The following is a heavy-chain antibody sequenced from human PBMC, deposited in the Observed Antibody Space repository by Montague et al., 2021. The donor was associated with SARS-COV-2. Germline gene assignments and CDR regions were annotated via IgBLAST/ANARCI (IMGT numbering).Heavy chain of an antibody. CDR2: IAYSGRT. CDR1: GGSVSSSPYY. D-gene: IGHD3-10*01. Sequence: SETLSLTCTVSGGSVSSSPYYWGWIRQPPGRGLKWVGSIAYSGRTYFXXXLKSRLTISVDSSENQFSLRLSSVAAADTAVYYCASSYYYGSGTYVYNYYMDVWGKGTTVTVSS. V-gene: IGHV4-39*01. J-gene: IGHJ6*03. CDR3: ASSYYYGSGTYVYNYYMDV.